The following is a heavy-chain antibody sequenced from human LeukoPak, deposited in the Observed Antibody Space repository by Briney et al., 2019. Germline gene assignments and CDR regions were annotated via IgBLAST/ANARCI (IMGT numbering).Heavy chain of an antibody. CDR3: AKGQSTIATRSFDS. V-gene: IGHV3-23*01. J-gene: IGHJ4*02. CDR1: GFTFSTYG. D-gene: IGHD6-6*01. CDR2: ISTNSANT. Sequence: GGSLRLSCAASGFTFSTYGMNWVRQAPGKGLEWVSTISTNSANTYYTDSVKGRFTISRDNSKNTLFMQMNSLRAEDTAVYYCAKGQSTIATRSFDSWGQGSLVTVSS.